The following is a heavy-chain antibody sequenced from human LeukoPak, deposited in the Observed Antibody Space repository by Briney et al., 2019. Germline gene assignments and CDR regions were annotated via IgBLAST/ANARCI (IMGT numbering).Heavy chain of an antibody. J-gene: IGHJ4*02. V-gene: IGHV7-4-1*02. D-gene: IGHD2-15*01. CDR2: INTNTGNP. CDR1: GYTFTSYA. Sequence: GASVKVSRKASGYTFTSYAMNWVRQAPGQGLEWMGWINTNTGNPTYAQGFTGRFVFSLDTSVSTAYLQISSLKAEDTAVYYCARLYCSGGSCYFPFDYWGQGTLVTVSS. CDR3: ARLYCSGGSCYFPFDY.